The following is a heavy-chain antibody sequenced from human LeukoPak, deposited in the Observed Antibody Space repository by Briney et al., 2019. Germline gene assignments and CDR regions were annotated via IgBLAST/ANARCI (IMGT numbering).Heavy chain of an antibody. D-gene: IGHD3-22*01. Sequence: SETLSLTCAVYGGSFSGYYWSWIRQPPGKGLEWIGEINHSGSTNYNPSLKSRVTISVDTSKNQFSLKLSSVTAADTAVYYCARWRPRNASRYYYDSSGGYFDYWGQGTLVTVSS. J-gene: IGHJ4*02. CDR1: GGSFSGYY. CDR2: INHSGST. CDR3: ARWRPRNASRYYYDSSGGYFDY. V-gene: IGHV4-34*01.